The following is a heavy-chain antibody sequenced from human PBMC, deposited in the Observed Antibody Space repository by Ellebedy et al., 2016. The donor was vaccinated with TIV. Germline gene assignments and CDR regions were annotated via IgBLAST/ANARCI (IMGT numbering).Heavy chain of an antibody. J-gene: IGHJ4*02. CDR3: ASSPYGDYGIGY. D-gene: IGHD4-17*01. V-gene: IGHV4-59*11. CDR1: GGSISSHY. CDR2: IYYTGST. Sequence: SETLSLXXTVPGGSISSHYWSWIRQSPGRGLEWIGWIYYTGSTNHNPSLKSRVTILLDTSKNQFSLKLSSVTAADTAVYYCASSPYGDYGIGYWGQGTLVTVSS.